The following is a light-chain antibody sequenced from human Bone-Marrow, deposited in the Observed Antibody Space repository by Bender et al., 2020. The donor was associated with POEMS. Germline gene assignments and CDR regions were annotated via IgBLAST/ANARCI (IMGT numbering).Light chain of an antibody. J-gene: IGLJ3*02. CDR2: EGS. Sequence: QSALTQPASVSGSPGQSITISCTGTSSDVGSYSLVSWYQHHPGKAPKLIIFEGSKRPSGVSNRFSGSKSDNTASLTISGLQAEDEADFYCCSRAQTGTSWVFGGGTKLTVL. V-gene: IGLV2-23*01. CDR3: CSRAQTGTSWV. CDR1: SSDVGSYSL.